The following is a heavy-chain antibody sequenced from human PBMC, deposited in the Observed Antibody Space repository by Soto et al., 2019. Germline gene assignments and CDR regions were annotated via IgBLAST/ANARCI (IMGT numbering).Heavy chain of an antibody. D-gene: IGHD3-9*01. CDR3: ARRQGIYYDLLTP. Sequence: GESLKISCKGSGYRFSNYWIAWVRQMPGKGLEWMGIIYPADSDTRYSPSFQGQVTISADKSISTAYLQWSSLKASDTAMYYCARRQGIYYDLLTPWGQGTLVTVS. J-gene: IGHJ5*02. V-gene: IGHV5-51*01. CDR1: GYRFSNYW. CDR2: IYPADSDT.